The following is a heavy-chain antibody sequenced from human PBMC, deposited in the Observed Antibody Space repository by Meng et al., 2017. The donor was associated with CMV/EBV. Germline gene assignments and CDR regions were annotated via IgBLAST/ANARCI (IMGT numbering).Heavy chain of an antibody. V-gene: IGHV3-74*01. Sequence: GESLKISCAASGFTFSSYWMHWVRQAPGKGLVWVSRINSDGSSTSYADSVKGRFTISRDNSKNTLYLQMNSLRAEDTAVYYCARDADTMIVVADYGMDVWGQGTTVTVSS. J-gene: IGHJ6*02. CDR2: INSDGSST. CDR3: ARDADTMIVVADYGMDV. CDR1: GFTFSSYW. D-gene: IGHD3-22*01.